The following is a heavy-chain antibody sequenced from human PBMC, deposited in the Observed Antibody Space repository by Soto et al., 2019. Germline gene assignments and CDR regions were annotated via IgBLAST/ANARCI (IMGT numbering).Heavy chain of an antibody. CDR1: GYTFTGYY. D-gene: IGHD2-15*01. Sequence: QVQLVQSGAEVKKPGASVKVSCKASGYTFTGYYMHWVRQAPGQGLEWMGWINPNSGGTNYAQKFQGRVTMTRDTSISTAYMELSRLRSDGTAVYYCARDGYCSGGSCDNYFDYWGQGTLVTVSS. CDR3: ARDGYCSGGSCDNYFDY. J-gene: IGHJ4*02. CDR2: INPNSGGT. V-gene: IGHV1-2*02.